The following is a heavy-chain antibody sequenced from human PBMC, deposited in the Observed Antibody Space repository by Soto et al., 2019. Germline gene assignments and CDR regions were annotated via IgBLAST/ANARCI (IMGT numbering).Heavy chain of an antibody. CDR3: AKAVPGPYNWNYAFDY. Sequence: HGGSLRLSCAASGFTFSSYAMSWVRQAPGKGLEWVSAISGSGGSTYHADSVKGRFTISRDNSKNTLYLQMNSLRAEDTAVYYCAKAVPGPYNWNYAFDYWGQGTLVTVSS. V-gene: IGHV3-23*01. J-gene: IGHJ4*02. CDR2: ISGSGGST. CDR1: GFTFSSYA. D-gene: IGHD1-7*01.